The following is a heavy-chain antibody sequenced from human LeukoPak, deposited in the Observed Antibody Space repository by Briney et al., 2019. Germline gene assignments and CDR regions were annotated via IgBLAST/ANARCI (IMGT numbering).Heavy chain of an antibody. V-gene: IGHV1-69*13. J-gene: IGHJ6*02. D-gene: IGHD2-15*01. Sequence: ASVKVSCKASGGTFSSSSISWVRQAPGQGLEWMGGIIPIFGTANYAQKFQGRVTITADESTSTAYMELSSLRSEDTAVYYCASPRYCSGGSCYSSYYYYYGMDVWGQGTTVTVSS. CDR1: GGTFSSSS. CDR2: IIPIFGTA. CDR3: ASPRYCSGGSCYSSYYYYYGMDV.